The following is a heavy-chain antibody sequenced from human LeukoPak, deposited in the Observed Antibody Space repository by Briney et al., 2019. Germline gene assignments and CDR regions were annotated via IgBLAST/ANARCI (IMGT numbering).Heavy chain of an antibody. Sequence: SETLSLTCAVYGGSFSGYYWSWIRQPPGKRLEWIGEINHSGSTNYNPSLKSRVTISVDTSKNQFSLKLSSVTAADTAVYYCARFWQLTVAGPRLGFDPWGQGTLVTVSS. CDR1: GGSFSGYY. V-gene: IGHV4-34*01. CDR2: INHSGST. D-gene: IGHD6-19*01. CDR3: ARFWQLTVAGPRLGFDP. J-gene: IGHJ5*02.